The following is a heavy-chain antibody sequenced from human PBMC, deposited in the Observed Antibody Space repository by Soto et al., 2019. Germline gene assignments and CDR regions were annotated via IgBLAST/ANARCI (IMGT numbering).Heavy chain of an antibody. J-gene: IGHJ4*02. CDR2: VYWDDDK. D-gene: IGHD2-15*01. Sequence: QVTLKESGPTLVKPTQTLTLTCTFSGVSLSTRGMGVGWIRQPPGKALEWLALVYWDDDKRYSPSLKSRLTIPKQTSKNQGVRTMTYMDPVDTATYYCSNLIEVAILDHWGKGTLFPVSS. CDR3: SNLIEVAILDH. V-gene: IGHV2-5*02. CDR1: GVSLSTRGMG.